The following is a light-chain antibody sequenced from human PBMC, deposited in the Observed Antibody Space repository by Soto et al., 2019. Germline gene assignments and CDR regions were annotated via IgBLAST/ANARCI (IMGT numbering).Light chain of an antibody. CDR1: QSVSSN. CDR2: GAS. Sequence: DIVMTQSLPTLSVSPAERATRSCRASQSVSSNLAWYQQKPGQAPRLLIYGASTRATGIPARFSGSGSGTEFTLTISSLQSEDFAVYYCQQYNNWPPITFGQGTRLEIK. CDR3: QQYNNWPPIT. J-gene: IGKJ5*01. V-gene: IGKV3-15*01.